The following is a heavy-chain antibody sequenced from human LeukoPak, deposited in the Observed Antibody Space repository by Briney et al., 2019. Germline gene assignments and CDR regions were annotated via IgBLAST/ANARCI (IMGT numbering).Heavy chain of an antibody. CDR3: ARAAGPGGTTFLGWFDP. CDR2: IYYSGST. V-gene: IGHV4-59*01. J-gene: IGHJ5*02. Sequence: SETLSLTCTVSGGSISSYYWSWIRQPPGKGLEWIGYIYYSGSTNYNPSLKSRVTISVDTSKNQFSLKLSSVTAADTAVYYCARAAGPGGTTFLGWFDPWGQGTLVTVSS. CDR1: GGSISSYY. D-gene: IGHD1-7*01.